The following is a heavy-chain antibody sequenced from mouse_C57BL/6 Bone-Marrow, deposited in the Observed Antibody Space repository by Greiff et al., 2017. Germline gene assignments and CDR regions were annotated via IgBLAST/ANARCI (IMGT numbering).Heavy chain of an antibody. CDR3: ARHPITTVVANGYYFDY. CDR1: GYTFTEYT. J-gene: IGHJ2*01. CDR2: FYPGSGSI. D-gene: IGHD1-1*01. V-gene: IGHV1-62-2*01. Sequence: VQLQESGAELVKPGASVKLSCKASGYTFTEYTIHWVKQRSGQGLEWIGWFYPGSGSIKYNEKFKDKATLTADKSSSTVYMELSRLTSEDSAVYFCARHPITTVVANGYYFDYWGQGTTLTVSS.